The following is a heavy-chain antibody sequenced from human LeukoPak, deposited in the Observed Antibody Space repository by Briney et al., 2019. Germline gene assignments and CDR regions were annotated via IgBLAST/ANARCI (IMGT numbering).Heavy chain of an antibody. V-gene: IGHV3-23*01. D-gene: IGHD3-22*01. J-gene: IGHJ4*02. CDR1: GFTFSSYA. CDR3: XXGRXXYXXXXXGYXLFDY. CDR2: ISGSGGST. Sequence: GGSLRLSCAASGFTFSSYAMSWVRQAPGKGLEWVSAISGSGGSTYYADSVKGRFTISRDNSKNTLYLQMNSLRAEDTAVYYCXXGRXXYXXXXXGYXLFDYWGQGTLVTVSS.